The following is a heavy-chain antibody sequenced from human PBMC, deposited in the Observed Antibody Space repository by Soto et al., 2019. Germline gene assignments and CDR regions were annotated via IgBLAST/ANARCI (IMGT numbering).Heavy chain of an antibody. CDR3: ATVTWSGTEYYFDY. J-gene: IGHJ4*02. CDR1: GGTFSSYT. CDR2: FIPIVGVA. Sequence: GASVKVSCKASGGTFSSYTISWVRQAPGQGLEWMGSFIPIVGVANYAQKFQGRVTMTEDKSTNTAYMELSSLRSEDTAVYYCATVTWSGTEYYFDYWGQGTLVTVSS. D-gene: IGHD3-3*01. V-gene: IGHV1-69*02.